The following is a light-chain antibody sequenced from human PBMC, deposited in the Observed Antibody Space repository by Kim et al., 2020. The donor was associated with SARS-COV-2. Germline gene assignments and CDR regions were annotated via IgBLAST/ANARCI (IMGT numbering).Light chain of an antibody. CDR3: HTGSTGIVV. Sequence: ASVRLTCTPRSGESNCTIACHQEQTEKSPRYSINVNSDDSHRKGDGIPDRFAGASCGAELYPTIAGLQSEEEADYYCHTGSTGIVVFGGGTQLT. CDR2: VNSDDSH. J-gene: IGLJ3*02. V-gene: IGLV4-69*01. CDR1: SGESNCT.